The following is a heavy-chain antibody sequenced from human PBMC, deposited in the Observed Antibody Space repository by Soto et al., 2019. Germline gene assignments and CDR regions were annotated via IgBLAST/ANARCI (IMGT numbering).Heavy chain of an antibody. Sequence: SETLSLTCAVYGGSFSGYYWSWIRQPPGKGLEWIGEINHSGSTTYNPSLKSRVTISVDTSKNQFSLKLSSVTAADTAVYYCASLLSDYCSGGSCLDYWGQGTLVTVSS. V-gene: IGHV4-34*01. CDR2: INHSGST. CDR1: GGSFSGYY. J-gene: IGHJ4*02. D-gene: IGHD2-15*01. CDR3: ASLLSDYCSGGSCLDY.